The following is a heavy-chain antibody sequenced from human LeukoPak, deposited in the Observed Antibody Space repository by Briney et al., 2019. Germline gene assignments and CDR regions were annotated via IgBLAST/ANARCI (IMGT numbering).Heavy chain of an antibody. D-gene: IGHD1-26*01. CDR2: IYYTGST. V-gene: IGHV4-59*01. CDR1: GGSISSYY. Sequence: SETLSLTCTVSGGSISSYYWSWIRQPPGKGLEWIGYIYYTGSTNYNPSLKSRVSVDTSKNQFSLKLSSVTAADTAVYYCARGNSGSYYGFDYWGQGTLSPSPQ. CDR3: ARGNSGSYYGFDY. J-gene: IGHJ4*02.